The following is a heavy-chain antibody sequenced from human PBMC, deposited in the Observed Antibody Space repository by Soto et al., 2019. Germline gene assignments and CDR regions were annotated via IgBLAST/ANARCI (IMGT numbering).Heavy chain of an antibody. CDR2: MNPNSGNT. J-gene: IGHJ5*02. CDR3: VRMASSGTLNWFDP. D-gene: IGHD1-1*01. V-gene: IGHV1-8*01. Sequence: ASVKVSCKAPESTFMSYDISWVRQATGQGLEWMGWMNPNSGNTGYALKFQGRVSMTRNTSIYTVYLELSSLASDDTAVYYCVRMASSGTLNWFDPWGQGTLVTDSS. CDR1: ESTFMSYD.